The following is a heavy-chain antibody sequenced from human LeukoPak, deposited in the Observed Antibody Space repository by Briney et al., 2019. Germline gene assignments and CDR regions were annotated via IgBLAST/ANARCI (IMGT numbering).Heavy chain of an antibody. CDR1: GGSISSGGYS. D-gene: IGHD5-12*01. CDR3: ASSSLEVATTMESYFDY. V-gene: IGHV4-30-2*01. Sequence: PSETLSLTCAVSGGSISSGGYSWSWIRQPPGKGLEWIGYIYHSGSTYYNPSLKSRVTISVDRSKNQISLKLSSVTAADTAVYYCASSSLEVATTMESYFDYWGQGTLVTVSS. J-gene: IGHJ4*02. CDR2: IYHSGST.